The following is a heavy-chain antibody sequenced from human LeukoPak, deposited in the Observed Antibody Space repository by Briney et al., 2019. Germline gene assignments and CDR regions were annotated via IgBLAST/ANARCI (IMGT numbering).Heavy chain of an antibody. D-gene: IGHD6-13*01. CDR1: GLTFSTYA. J-gene: IGHJ4*02. V-gene: IGHV3-23*01. CDR2: ISGGGGST. CDR3: ANYSGSSRWFDY. Sequence: PGGSLRLSCAASGLTFSTYAISWVRQAPGKGLEWVSGISGGGGSTYYADSVKGRFTISRDNSKNTLYLQMNSLRAEDTAVYYCANYSGSSRWFDYWGQGTLVTVSS.